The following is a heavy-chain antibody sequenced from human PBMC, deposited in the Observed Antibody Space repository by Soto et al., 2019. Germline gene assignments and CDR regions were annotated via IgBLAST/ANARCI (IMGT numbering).Heavy chain of an antibody. CDR3: ARQGFDDYGDSNWFDP. V-gene: IGHV4-34*01. CDR1: GGSFSGYY. J-gene: IGHJ5*02. D-gene: IGHD4-17*01. CDR2: INHSGST. Sequence: SETLSLTCAVSGGSFSGYYWSWIRQPPGKGLEWIGEINHSGSTDYNPSLKSRVTISVDTSKNQFSLKLSSVTAADTAVYYCARQGFDDYGDSNWFDPWGQGTLATVSS.